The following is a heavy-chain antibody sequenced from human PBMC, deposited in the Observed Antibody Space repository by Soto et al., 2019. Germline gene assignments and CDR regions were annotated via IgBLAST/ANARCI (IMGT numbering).Heavy chain of an antibody. CDR1: GFSLSTSGMC. D-gene: IGHD3-3*01. Sequence: SGPTLVNPTQTLTLTCTFSGFSLSTSGMCVSWIRQPPGKALEWLARIDWDDDKYYSTSLKTRLTISKDTSKNQVVLTMTNMDPVDTATYYCAWITAGRFLEWYDAFDIWGQGTMVTVSS. CDR3: AWITAGRFLEWYDAFDI. V-gene: IGHV2-70*11. CDR2: IDWDDDK. J-gene: IGHJ3*02.